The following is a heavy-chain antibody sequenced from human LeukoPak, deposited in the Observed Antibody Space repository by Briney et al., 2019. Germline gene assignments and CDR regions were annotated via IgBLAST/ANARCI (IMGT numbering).Heavy chain of an antibody. V-gene: IGHV3-30*18. J-gene: IGHJ1*01. CDR1: GFTFSSYV. CDR2: ISYDGSNK. Sequence: GGSLRLSCAASGFTFSSYVMHWVRQAPGKWLEWVAVISYDGSNKYYADSVKGRFTISRDNSKNTLYLQMNSLRAEDTAVYYCAKGEGYYDSSGYEYFQHWGQGTLVTVSS. CDR3: AKGEGYYDSSGYEYFQH. D-gene: IGHD3-22*01.